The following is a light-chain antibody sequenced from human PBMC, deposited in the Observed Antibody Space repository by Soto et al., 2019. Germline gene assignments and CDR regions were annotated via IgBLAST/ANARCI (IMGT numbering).Light chain of an antibody. CDR1: QGISSY. CDR2: DAS. J-gene: IGKJ3*01. V-gene: IGKV1-9*01. CDR3: QETSSGPPFT. Sequence: DIQLTQSPSFLSASVGDRVTITCRASQGISSYLAWYQQRPGKAPKLLIYDASTLQSGVPSRFSGSGSGTEFTLTISSLQPEDFATYYCQETSSGPPFTFGPGTKVDIK.